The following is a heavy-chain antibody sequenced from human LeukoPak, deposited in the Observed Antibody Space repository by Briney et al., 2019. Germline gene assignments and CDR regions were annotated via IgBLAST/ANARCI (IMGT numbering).Heavy chain of an antibody. Sequence: PGGSLRLSCAASGFTFSSYGMHWVRQAPGKGLEWVAVIWYDGSNKYHADSVKGRFTISRDNSKNTLYLQMNSLRAEDTAVYYCAREYYDSSDYPRQHYFDYWGQGTLVTVSS. D-gene: IGHD3-22*01. CDR3: AREYYDSSDYPRQHYFDY. CDR2: IWYDGSNK. J-gene: IGHJ4*02. V-gene: IGHV3-33*01. CDR1: GFTFSSYG.